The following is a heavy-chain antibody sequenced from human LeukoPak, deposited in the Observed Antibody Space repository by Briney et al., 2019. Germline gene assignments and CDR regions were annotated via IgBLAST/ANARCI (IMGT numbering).Heavy chain of an antibody. CDR1: GGSTSSYY. Sequence: PSEPLSLTCTVSGGSTSSYYWSWIRQPPGKGLEWIGYIYYSGSANSNPSLRSRVTISVDMSKNQFSLKLSSVTAADTAVYYCASASRPPYYYGMDVWGQGTTVTVSS. V-gene: IGHV4-59*01. J-gene: IGHJ6*02. CDR3: ASASRPPYYYGMDV. CDR2: IYYSGSA.